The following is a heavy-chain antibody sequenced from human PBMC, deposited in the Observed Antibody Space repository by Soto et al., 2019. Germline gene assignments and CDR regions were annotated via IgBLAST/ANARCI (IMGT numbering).Heavy chain of an antibody. J-gene: IGHJ4*02. CDR2: INHSGST. D-gene: IGHD6-19*01. CDR3: ARGPRLFGYSSGWKKYYFDY. CDR1: GGSFSGYY. V-gene: IGHV4-34*01. Sequence: QVQLQQWGAGLLKPSETLSLTCAVYGGSFSGYYWSWNRQPPGKGLEWIGEINHSGSTNYNPSLKSRVTISVDTSKNQFSLKLSSVTAADTAVYYCARGPRLFGYSSGWKKYYFDYWGQGTLVTVS.